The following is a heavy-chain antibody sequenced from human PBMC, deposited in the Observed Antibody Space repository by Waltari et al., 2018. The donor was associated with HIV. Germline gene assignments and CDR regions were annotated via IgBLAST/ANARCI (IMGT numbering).Heavy chain of an antibody. Sequence: QVQLQESGPGLVKPSGTLALTCAVSGGSISSSNWWSWVRQPPGKGLEWIGEVYPSGNTNYNPSLKSRVTISLDKSKNQFSLKLSSVTAADTVIYHCARDRAIVIVPAARSAFDIWGQGTMVTVSS. J-gene: IGHJ3*02. V-gene: IGHV4-4*02. CDR3: ARDRAIVIVPAARSAFDI. CDR1: GGSISSSNW. CDR2: VYPSGNT. D-gene: IGHD2-2*01.